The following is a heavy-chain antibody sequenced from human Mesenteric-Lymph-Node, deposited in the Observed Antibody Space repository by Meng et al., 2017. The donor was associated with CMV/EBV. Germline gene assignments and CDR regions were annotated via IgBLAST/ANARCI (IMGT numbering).Heavy chain of an antibody. J-gene: IGHJ3*02. CDR3: AKDLGNWNHVAYDAFDM. CDR1: GFVFSNYG. D-gene: IGHD1-14*01. Sequence: GGSLRLSCAASGFVFSNYGMHWVRQAPGKGLEWVTFIRYDVSNKDYRDSVKGRFTISRDNSKNTLYLQMNSLRAEDTAVYYCAKDLGNWNHVAYDAFDMWGPGTMVTVSS. CDR2: IRYDVSNK. V-gene: IGHV3-30*02.